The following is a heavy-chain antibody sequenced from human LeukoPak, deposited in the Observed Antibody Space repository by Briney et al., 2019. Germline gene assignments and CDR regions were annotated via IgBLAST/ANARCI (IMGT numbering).Heavy chain of an antibody. V-gene: IGHV4-59*01. CDR3: ARVGLTRGAFDY. CDR1: GGPISSYY. J-gene: IGHJ4*02. CDR2: IYYSGST. D-gene: IGHD3-9*01. Sequence: SETLSLTCTVSGGPISSYYWSWIRQPPGKGLEWIGYIYYSGSTNHNPSLKRRVSISVDTSKNQFSLKLSSVTGADTAVYYCARVGLTRGAFDYWGQGTLVTVSS.